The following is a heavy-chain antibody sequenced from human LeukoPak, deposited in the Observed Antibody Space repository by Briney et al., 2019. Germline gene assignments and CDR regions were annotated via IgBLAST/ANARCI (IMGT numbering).Heavy chain of an antibody. V-gene: IGHV3-48*01. D-gene: IGHD3-10*01. Sequence: GGSLRLSCAASGFTSSSYSMNWVRQAPGKGLEWVSYISSSSSTIYYADSVKGRFTISRDNAKNSLYLQMNSLRAEDTAVYYCARDRGYYGSGRQNHYYYMDVWGKGTTVTVSS. CDR2: ISSSSSTI. CDR3: ARDRGYYGSGRQNHYYYMDV. CDR1: GFTSSSYS. J-gene: IGHJ6*03.